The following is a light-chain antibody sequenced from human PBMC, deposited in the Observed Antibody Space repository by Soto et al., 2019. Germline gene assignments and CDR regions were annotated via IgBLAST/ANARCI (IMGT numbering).Light chain of an antibody. CDR3: QQYNSWT. Sequence: DRQMTQSPSTLSASVGDRVTITCRASQSISSWLAWYQQKPGKAPKLLIYKASSLESGVPSRFSGSGSGTEFTLTISSLQPDDFATYYCQQYNSWTFGQGTKVEIK. CDR2: KAS. J-gene: IGKJ1*01. V-gene: IGKV1-5*03. CDR1: QSISSW.